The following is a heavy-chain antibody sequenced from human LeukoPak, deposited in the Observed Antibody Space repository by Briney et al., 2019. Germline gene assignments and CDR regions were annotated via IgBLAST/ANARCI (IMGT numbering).Heavy chain of an antibody. Sequence: SETLSLICTVSGGSISSYYWSWLRQPPGKGLEWIGYIYYSGSTNYNPSLKSRVTISVDTSKNQFSLKLSSVTAADTAVYYCARESDSSGYYDAFDIWGQGTMVTVSS. D-gene: IGHD3-22*01. CDR3: ARESDSSGYYDAFDI. J-gene: IGHJ3*02. CDR2: IYYSGST. CDR1: GGSISSYY. V-gene: IGHV4-59*01.